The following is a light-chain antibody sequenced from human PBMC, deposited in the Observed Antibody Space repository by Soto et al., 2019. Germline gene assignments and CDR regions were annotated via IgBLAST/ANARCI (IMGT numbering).Light chain of an antibody. Sequence: DIVMTQSPDSLAVSLGERATINCKSSQSILYSSNNKNYLTWYQQKPGQPPKLLIYWASTRESGVPDRFSGSGSGKDFTLTISSLQAEDVAVYYCQQYYNTPFTFGPGTKVDIK. J-gene: IGKJ3*01. V-gene: IGKV4-1*01. CDR3: QQYYNTPFT. CDR2: WAS. CDR1: QSILYSSNNKNY.